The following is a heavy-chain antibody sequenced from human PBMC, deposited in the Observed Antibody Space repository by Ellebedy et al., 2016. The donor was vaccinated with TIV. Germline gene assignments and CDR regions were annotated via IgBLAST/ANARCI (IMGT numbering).Heavy chain of an antibody. J-gene: IGHJ4*02. CDR3: VRDGDGYNFDY. Sequence: PGGSLRLSCAASGFTFSTYAMSWVRQAPGKGLEWVSLFSGSGHSTYFADSVKGRFTIARDNSKNTLYLQMNSLRVEETAVYYCVRDGDGYNFDYWGQGALVTVSS. CDR2: FSGSGHST. V-gene: IGHV3-23*01. D-gene: IGHD5-24*01. CDR1: GFTFSTYA.